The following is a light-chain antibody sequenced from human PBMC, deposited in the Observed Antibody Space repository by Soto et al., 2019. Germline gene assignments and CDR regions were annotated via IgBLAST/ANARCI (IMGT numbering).Light chain of an antibody. Sequence: QSVLTQPASVSGSPGQSITISCTGTSSDVGGYDYVSWYQLHPGKAPKLMVFEVSNRPSGVSYRFSGSKSGNTASLTISGLQAEDEADYSCSSYSISTAYLSGTGTKVTVL. J-gene: IGLJ1*01. CDR2: EVS. CDR3: SSYSISTAYL. CDR1: SSDVGGYDY. V-gene: IGLV2-14*01.